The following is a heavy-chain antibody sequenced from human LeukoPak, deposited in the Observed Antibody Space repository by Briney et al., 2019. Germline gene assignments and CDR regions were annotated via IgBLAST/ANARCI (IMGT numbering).Heavy chain of an antibody. CDR1: GFTFSSYS. D-gene: IGHD3-3*01. Sequence: GGSLRLSCAASGFTFSSYSMNWVRQAPGKGLEWVSSISSSSSYIYYADSVKGRFTISRDDAKNSLYLQMNSLRAEDTAVYYCAREYEAYYDFWSGYGYYGMDVWGQGTTVTVSS. CDR2: ISSSSSYI. J-gene: IGHJ6*02. CDR3: AREYEAYYDFWSGYGYYGMDV. V-gene: IGHV3-21*01.